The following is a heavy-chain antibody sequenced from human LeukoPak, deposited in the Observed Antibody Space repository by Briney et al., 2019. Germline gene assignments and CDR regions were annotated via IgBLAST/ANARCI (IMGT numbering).Heavy chain of an antibody. Sequence: ASVKASCKASGYTFTDYYIVWVRQAPGQGLEWMGWTNPNSGGTKYAQKFQGRVTMTRDTSINTGYMELSSLRSDDTAVYYCARVRDYSSSSLDYWGRGTLVTVSS. J-gene: IGHJ4*02. CDR3: ARVRDYSSSSLDY. D-gene: IGHD6-6*01. CDR2: TNPNSGGT. V-gene: IGHV1-2*02. CDR1: GYTFTDYY.